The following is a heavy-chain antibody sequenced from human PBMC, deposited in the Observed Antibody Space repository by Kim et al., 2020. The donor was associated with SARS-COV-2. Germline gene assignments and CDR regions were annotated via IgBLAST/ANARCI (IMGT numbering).Heavy chain of an antibody. CDR3: ARDRPQQWLVVGWFDP. Sequence: SETPSLTCTVSGGSISSYYWSWIRQPAGKGLEWIGRIYTSGSTNYNPSLKSRVTMSVDTSKNQFSLKLSSVTAADTAVYYCARDRPQQWLVVGWFDPWGQGTLVTVSS. D-gene: IGHD6-19*01. J-gene: IGHJ5*02. CDR1: GGSISSYY. CDR2: IYTSGST. V-gene: IGHV4-4*07.